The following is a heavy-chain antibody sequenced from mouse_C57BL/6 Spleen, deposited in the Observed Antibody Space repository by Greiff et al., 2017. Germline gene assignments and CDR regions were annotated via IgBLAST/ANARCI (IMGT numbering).Heavy chain of an antibody. CDR2: ISYDGSN. Sequence: EVQLVESGPGLVKPSQSLSLTCSVTGYSITSGYYWNWIRQFPGNKLEWMGYISYDGSNNYNPSLKNRISITRDTSKNQFFLKLNSVTTEDTATYYCARAIPYWYFDVWGTGTTVTVSS. V-gene: IGHV3-6*01. CDR1: GYSITSGYY. J-gene: IGHJ1*03. CDR3: ARAIPYWYFDV.